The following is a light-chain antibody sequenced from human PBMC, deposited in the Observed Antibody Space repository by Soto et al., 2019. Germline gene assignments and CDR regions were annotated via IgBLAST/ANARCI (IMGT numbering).Light chain of an antibody. J-gene: IGKJ5*01. CDR1: QSVSSSY. CDR3: QQRSNWPSIT. V-gene: IGKV3D-20*02. CDR2: DAS. Sequence: EIVLTQSPGTLSLSPGERATLSCRASQSVSSSYLAWYQQRPCQAPRLLIHDASNRATGIPARFSGSGSGTDFTLTINSLEPEDSAVYYCQQRSNWPSITFGQGTRLEI.